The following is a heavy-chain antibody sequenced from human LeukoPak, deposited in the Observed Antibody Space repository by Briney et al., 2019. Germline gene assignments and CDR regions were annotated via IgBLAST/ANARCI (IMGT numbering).Heavy chain of an antibody. CDR1: GGSISSYY. V-gene: IGHV4-59*12. CDR2: IYYSGST. Sequence: SETLSLTRTVSGGSISSYYWSWIRQPPGKGLEWIGYIYYSGSTYYNPSLKSRVTISVDTSKNQFSLKLSSVTAADTAVYYCARFFGMGAFDIWGQGTMVTVSS. CDR3: ARFFGMGAFDI. D-gene: IGHD1-14*01. J-gene: IGHJ3*02.